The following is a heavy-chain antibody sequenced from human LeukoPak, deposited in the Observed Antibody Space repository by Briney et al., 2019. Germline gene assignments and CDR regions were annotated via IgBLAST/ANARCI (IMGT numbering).Heavy chain of an antibody. J-gene: IGHJ4*02. D-gene: IGHD2-2*02. CDR2: IYYSGST. CDR1: GGSISSSSYY. CDR3: ARGGYCSSTSCYTHSSSPDPVDY. Sequence: SETLSLTCTVSGGSISSSSYYWGWIRQPPGKGLEWIGSIYYSGSTYYNPSLKSRVTISVDTSKNQFSLKLSSVTAADTAVYYCARGGYCSSTSCYTHSSSPDPVDYWGQGTLVTVSS. V-gene: IGHV4-39*01.